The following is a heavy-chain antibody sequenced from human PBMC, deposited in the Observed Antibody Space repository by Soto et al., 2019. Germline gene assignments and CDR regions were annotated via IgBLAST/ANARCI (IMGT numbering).Heavy chain of an antibody. Sequence: GASVKVSCKASGYTFTSYDINWVRQATGQGLEWMGWMNPNSGNTGYAQKFQGRVTMTRNTSISTAYMELSSLRSEDTAVYYCARVVLAGFLEWLSPSGYYHGMVVWGQGTTVTVSS. CDR3: ARVVLAGFLEWLSPSGYYHGMVV. CDR2: MNPNSGNT. V-gene: IGHV1-8*01. J-gene: IGHJ6*02. CDR1: GYTFTSYD. D-gene: IGHD3-3*01.